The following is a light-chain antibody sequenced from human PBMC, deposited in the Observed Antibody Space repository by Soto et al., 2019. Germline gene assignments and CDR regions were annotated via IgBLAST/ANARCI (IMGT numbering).Light chain of an antibody. Sequence: QSALTQPRSVSGSPGQSVTIPCAGTSSDIGGYNYVSWYQQHPGKAPKLMIYDVSKRPSGVSDRFSGSKSGNTASLTISGLQAEDEADYYCCSYAGSYTYVFGTGTKLTVL. CDR1: SSDIGGYNY. V-gene: IGLV2-11*01. J-gene: IGLJ1*01. CDR2: DVS. CDR3: CSYAGSYTYV.